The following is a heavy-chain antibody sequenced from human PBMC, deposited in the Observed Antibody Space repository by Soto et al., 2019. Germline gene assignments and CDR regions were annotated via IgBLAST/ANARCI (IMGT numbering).Heavy chain of an antibody. CDR1: GFTFSSYA. V-gene: IGHV3-64*01. D-gene: IGHD5-12*01. Sequence: GGSLRLSCAASGFTFSSYAMHWVRQAPGKGLEYVSAISSNGGSTYYANSVKGRFTISRDNSKNTLYLQMGSLRAEDMAVYYCARGRSGYGADIWGQGTMVTVSS. CDR2: ISSNGGST. CDR3: ARGRSGYGADI. J-gene: IGHJ3*02.